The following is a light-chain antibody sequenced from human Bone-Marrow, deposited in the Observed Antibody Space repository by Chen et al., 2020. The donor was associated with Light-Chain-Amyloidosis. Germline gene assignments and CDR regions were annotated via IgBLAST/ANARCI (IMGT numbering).Light chain of an antibody. CDR1: NSDVGTYNL. J-gene: IGLJ1*01. Sequence: QSALPQPASVSGSPGQSRTISCTGTNSDVGTYNLVSWYQQRPGQAPKLLIFEVTKRPSGISYRFSGSKSGDTASLTISGLQAGDEADYFCSSYTITNTLVFGSGTRVTVL. CDR3: SSYTITNTLV. CDR2: EVT. V-gene: IGLV2-14*02.